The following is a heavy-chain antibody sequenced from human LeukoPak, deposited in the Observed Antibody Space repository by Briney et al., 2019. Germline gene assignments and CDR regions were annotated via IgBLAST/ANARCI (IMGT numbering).Heavy chain of an antibody. V-gene: IGHV3-7*01. J-gene: IGHJ4*02. CDR1: GFSFSNDW. Sequence: GGSLRLSCAASGFSFSNDWMCWVRQPPGKWLEWVANINQDESKKYYVNSVKGRFTISRDNAKNSLYPQMSSLRAEDTAVYYCARDHAYRTDYWGQGTLVTVSS. D-gene: IGHD2-2*01. CDR3: ARDHAYRTDY. CDR2: INQDESKK.